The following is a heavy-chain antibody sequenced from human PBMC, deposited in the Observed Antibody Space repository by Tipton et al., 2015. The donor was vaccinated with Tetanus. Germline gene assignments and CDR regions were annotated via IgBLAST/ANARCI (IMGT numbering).Heavy chain of an antibody. CDR1: GFTFSTYT. CDR3: AREGSGQDFDY. CDR2: ISSTSYYL. D-gene: IGHD3-10*01. J-gene: IGHJ4*02. V-gene: IGHV3-21*01. Sequence: GPLRLSCAASGFTFSTYTINWFRQAPGKGLEWVSSISSTSYYLYYADSVKGRFTLSRDNAKNSLYLQMNSLRAEDTAVYYCAREGSGQDFDYWGRGTLVTVSS.